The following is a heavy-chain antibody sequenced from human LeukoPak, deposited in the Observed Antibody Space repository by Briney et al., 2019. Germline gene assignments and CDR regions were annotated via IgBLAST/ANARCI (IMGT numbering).Heavy chain of an antibody. CDR3: ARCMSELDYGDYAYYYHMDV. J-gene: IGHJ6*04. CDR2: FYSSTRT. D-gene: IGHD4-17*01. V-gene: IGHV4-61*09. CDR1: GDSLTSGSRY. Sequence: SETLSLTCTVSGDSLTSGSRYWSWIRQPAGKGLEWIGHFYSSTRTTYNPSLENRVTISGDTAKNQFSLKLDSVTAADTAVYFCARCMSELDYGDYAYYYHMDVWGKGITVTVSS.